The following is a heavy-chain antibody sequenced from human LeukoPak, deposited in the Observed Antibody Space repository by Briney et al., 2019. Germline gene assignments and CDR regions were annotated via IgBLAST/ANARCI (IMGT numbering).Heavy chain of an antibody. CDR1: GGSLTSGGYY. V-gene: IGHV4-30-2*01. J-gene: IGHJ6*02. D-gene: IGHD2-2*01. Sequence: SQTLSLTCTVSGGSLTSGGYYWSWIRQPPGKGLEWIGEINHSGSTNYNPSLKSRVTISVDTSKNQFSLKLSSVTAADTAVYYCARGGIVVVPAAMHRMDVWGQGTTVTVSS. CDR2: INHSGST. CDR3: ARGGIVVVPAAMHRMDV.